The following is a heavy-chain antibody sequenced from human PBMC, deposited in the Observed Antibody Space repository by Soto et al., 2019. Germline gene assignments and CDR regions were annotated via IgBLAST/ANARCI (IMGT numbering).Heavy chain of an antibody. CDR1: GGCISSYY. CDR3: ARDQSGNDYLDY. Sequence: PSETLSLTCTVSGGCISSYYWSWILQPPGKGLEWIGYIYYSGITNYNPSLKNRVTISVDTSKNQFSLKLSSVTAADTAVYYCARDQSGNDYLDYWGQGTLVTVS. V-gene: IGHV4-59*01. J-gene: IGHJ4*02. CDR2: IYYSGIT. D-gene: IGHD5-12*01.